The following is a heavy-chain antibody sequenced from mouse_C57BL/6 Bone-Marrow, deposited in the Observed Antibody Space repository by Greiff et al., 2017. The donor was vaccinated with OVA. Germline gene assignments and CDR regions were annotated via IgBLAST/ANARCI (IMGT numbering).Heavy chain of an antibody. D-gene: IGHD1-1*01. CDR3: ATLLLRWNFDY. CDR2: ILPGSGST. J-gene: IGHJ2*01. CDR1: GYTFTGYW. V-gene: IGHV1-9*01. Sequence: QVQLKESGAELMKPGASVKLSCKATGYTFTGYWIEWVKQRPGHGLEWIGEILPGSGSTNCNEKFKGKATFTADTSSNTAYMQLSSLTTEDSAIYYCATLLLRWNFDYWGQGTTLTVSS.